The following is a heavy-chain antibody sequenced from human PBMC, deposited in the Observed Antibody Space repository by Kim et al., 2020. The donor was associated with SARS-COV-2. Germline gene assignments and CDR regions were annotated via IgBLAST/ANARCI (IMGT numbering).Heavy chain of an antibody. J-gene: IGHJ5*02. Sequence: SSPSLKSRLTITKDTSKTQVFLTMTSMDPVDTATYYCAHRGGLVQFWFDPWGQGTLVTVSS. D-gene: IGHD6-19*01. CDR3: AHRGGLVQFWFDP. V-gene: IGHV2-5*01.